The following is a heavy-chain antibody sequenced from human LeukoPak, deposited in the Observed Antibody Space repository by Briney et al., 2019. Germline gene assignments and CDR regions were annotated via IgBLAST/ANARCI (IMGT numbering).Heavy chain of an antibody. CDR2: ISSNGDIT. J-gene: IGHJ3*02. Sequence: AGGSLRLSCAASGFTFSGYAMHWVRQAPGKKLEYVSTISSNGDITYYATSVKVRFTISRDNSKNTLFLQLGSLRAEDMAVYYCARVPQPYDDSGSRAFDIWGQGAMVTVSS. D-gene: IGHD4-17*01. V-gene: IGHV3-64*01. CDR1: GFTFSGYA. CDR3: ARVPQPYDDSGSRAFDI.